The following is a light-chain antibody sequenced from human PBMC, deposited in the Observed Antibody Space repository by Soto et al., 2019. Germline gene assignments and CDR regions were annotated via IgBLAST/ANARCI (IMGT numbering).Light chain of an antibody. CDR1: QGIGNY. V-gene: IGKV1-27*01. CDR2: AAS. Sequence: DIQMTQTPSSLSASVGDRVTITCRASQGIGNYLAWYQQKSGKVPKRLIYAASTMQSGVPSRFSGSRSGTDFTLTISSLQPKDVAAYYCQNHNNAPWTFGQWTKVEIQ. J-gene: IGKJ1*01. CDR3: QNHNNAPWT.